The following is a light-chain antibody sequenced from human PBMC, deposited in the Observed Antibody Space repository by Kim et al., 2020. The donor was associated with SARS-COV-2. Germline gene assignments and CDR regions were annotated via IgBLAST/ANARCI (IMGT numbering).Light chain of an antibody. CDR2: EDN. CDR3: QTWDSKTVV. J-gene: IGLJ2*01. CDR1: KLGDNY. V-gene: IGLV3-1*01. Sequence: SGSPGQTASITCSGDKLGDNYASWYQRRPGQSPVVVIYEDNKRPSGIPERFSGSKSGNTVTLTISGTQPMDEADYYCQTWDSKTVVFGGGTQLTVL.